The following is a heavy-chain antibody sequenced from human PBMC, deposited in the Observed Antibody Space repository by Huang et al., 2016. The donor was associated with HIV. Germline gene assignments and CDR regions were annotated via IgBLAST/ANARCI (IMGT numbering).Heavy chain of an antibody. CDR3: AMSLRYQYGSRSYWGRYFDY. Sequence: QVQLEQSGPAVRKPGSSVKVSCQASGGSFSDQIISWVRQAPGQRFEWRGGIIPRCRGPDYAQELKGRVTMTADESTATIYMELNSLTSEDTAVYYCAMSLRYQYGSRSYWGRYFDYWGQGTLVTVSS. CDR1: GGSFSDQI. V-gene: IGHV1-69*01. D-gene: IGHD3-16*01. CDR2: IIPRCRGP. J-gene: IGHJ4*02.